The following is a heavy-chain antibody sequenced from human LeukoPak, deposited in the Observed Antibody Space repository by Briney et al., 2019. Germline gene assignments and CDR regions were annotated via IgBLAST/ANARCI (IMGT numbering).Heavy chain of an antibody. CDR1: GGTFSSYA. D-gene: IGHD3-3*01. V-gene: IGHV1-2*02. J-gene: IGHJ4*02. CDR3: AREKVTIFGVVIPGFDY. Sequence: ASVKVSCKASGGTFSSYAISWVRQAPGQGLEWMGWINPNSGGTNYAQKFQGRVTMTRDTSISTAYMELSRLRSDDTAVYYCAREKVTIFGVVIPGFDYWGQGTLVTVSS. CDR2: INPNSGGT.